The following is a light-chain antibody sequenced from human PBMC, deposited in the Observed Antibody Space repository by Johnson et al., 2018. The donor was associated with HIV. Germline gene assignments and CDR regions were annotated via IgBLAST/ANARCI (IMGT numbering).Light chain of an antibody. CDR1: SSNIGNNY. V-gene: IGLV1-51*01. CDR3: GTWDSSLSAYV. Sequence: QAVLTQPPSVSAAPGQKVTISCSGSSSNIGNNYVSWYQQLPGTAPKLLIYDNNKRPSGIPARFSGPKSGTSATLGITGLQTGDEADYYCGTWDSSLSAYVFGTGTKVTVL. CDR2: DNN. J-gene: IGLJ1*01.